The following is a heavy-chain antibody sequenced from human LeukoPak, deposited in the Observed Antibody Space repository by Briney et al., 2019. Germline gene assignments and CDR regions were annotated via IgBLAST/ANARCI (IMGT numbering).Heavy chain of an antibody. D-gene: IGHD3-22*01. CDR1: GFTFSDYY. V-gene: IGHV3-11*01. J-gene: IGHJ4*02. Sequence: GGSLRLSCAASGFTFSDYYMSWIRQAPGRGLEWVSYISSSGSTIYYADSVKGRFTISRDNAKNSLYLQMNSLRAEDTAVYYCARGDDSSGYYYPFDYWGQGTLVTVSS. CDR3: ARGDDSSGYYYPFDY. CDR2: ISSSGSTI.